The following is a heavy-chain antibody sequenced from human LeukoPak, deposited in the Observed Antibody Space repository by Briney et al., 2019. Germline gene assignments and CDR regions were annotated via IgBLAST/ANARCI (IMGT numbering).Heavy chain of an antibody. Sequence: SETLSLTCAVYGGSFSGYYWSWIRQPPGKGLEWIGEINHSGSTNYNPSLKSRVTISVDTSKNQFSLKLSSVTAADTAVYYCARGYSGTLLEYCFDYWGQGTLVTVSS. CDR3: ARGYSGTLLEYCFDY. CDR2: INHSGST. V-gene: IGHV4-34*01. D-gene: IGHD1-26*01. CDR1: GGSFSGYY. J-gene: IGHJ4*02.